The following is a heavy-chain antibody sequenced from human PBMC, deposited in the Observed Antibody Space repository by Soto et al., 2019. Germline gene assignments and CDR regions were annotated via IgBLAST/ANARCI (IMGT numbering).Heavy chain of an antibody. Sequence: PGGSLRLSCAASGFTFSSYGMHWVRQAPGKGLEWVAVISYDGSNKYYADSVKGRFTISRDNSKNMLYLQMNSLRAEDTAVYYCAKDLRYCSSTSCYPRSGDAFDIWGQGTMVTVSS. D-gene: IGHD2-2*01. V-gene: IGHV3-30*18. CDR1: GFTFSSYG. J-gene: IGHJ3*02. CDR2: ISYDGSNK. CDR3: AKDLRYCSSTSCYPRSGDAFDI.